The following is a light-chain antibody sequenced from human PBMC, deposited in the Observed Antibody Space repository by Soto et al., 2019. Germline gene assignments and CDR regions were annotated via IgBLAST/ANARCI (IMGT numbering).Light chain of an antibody. CDR1: SSDVGGYDY. CDR2: EVT. CDR3: TSYTTTSTYV. V-gene: IGLV2-14*01. Sequence: QSVLTQPASVSVSPGQSITISCTGTSSDVGGYDYVSWYQQYPGKAPKFMIYEVTNRPSGVSHRFSGSKSGNTASLTISGLQAEHAADYSCTSYTTTSTYVFGTGTKGT. J-gene: IGLJ1*01.